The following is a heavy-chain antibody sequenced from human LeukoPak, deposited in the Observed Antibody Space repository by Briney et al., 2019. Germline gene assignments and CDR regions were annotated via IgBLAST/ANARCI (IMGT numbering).Heavy chain of an antibody. D-gene: IGHD3-3*01. CDR3: ARVYYDFWSGYYPYYFDY. J-gene: IGHJ4*02. CDR2: IYYSGST. V-gene: IGHV4-34*01. CDR1: GGSFSGYY. Sequence: TSETLSLTCAVYGGSFSGYYWSWIRQPPGKGLEWIGSIYYSGSTYYNPSLKSRVTISVDTSKNQFSLKLSSVTAADTAVYYCARVYYDFWSGYYPYYFDYWGQGTLVTVSS.